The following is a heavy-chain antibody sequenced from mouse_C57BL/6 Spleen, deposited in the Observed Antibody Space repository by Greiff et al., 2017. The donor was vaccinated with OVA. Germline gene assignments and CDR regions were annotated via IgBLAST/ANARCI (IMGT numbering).Heavy chain of an antibody. CDR2: ISDGGSYT. CDR1: GFTFSSYA. D-gene: IGHD2-2*01. CDR3: ARGLPPFDY. Sequence: EVMLVESGGGLVKPGGSLKLSCAASGFTFSSYAMSWVRQTPEKRLEWVATISDGGSYTYYPDNVKGRFTISRDTAKNNLYLQMSHLKSEDTAMYYCARGLPPFDYWGQGTTLTVSS. J-gene: IGHJ2*01. V-gene: IGHV5-4*03.